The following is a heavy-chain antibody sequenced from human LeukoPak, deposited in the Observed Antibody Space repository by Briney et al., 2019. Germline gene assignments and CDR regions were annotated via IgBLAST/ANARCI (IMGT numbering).Heavy chain of an antibody. D-gene: IGHD1-26*01. Sequence: GGSLRLSCAASGFSFSTYGMHWGRQAPGKGLEWVAVIWYDGSDKDYADSVKGRFTISRDNSKNTVFLQINSLKAEDTAVYYCAKRSTQYSGSYFDAFDAWGQGTMVIVSS. V-gene: IGHV3-33*06. CDR2: IWYDGSDK. J-gene: IGHJ3*01. CDR1: GFSFSTYG. CDR3: AKRSTQYSGSYFDAFDA.